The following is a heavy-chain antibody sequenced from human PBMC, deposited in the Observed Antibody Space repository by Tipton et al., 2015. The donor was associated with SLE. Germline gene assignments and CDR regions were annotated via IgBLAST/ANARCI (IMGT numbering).Heavy chain of an antibody. Sequence: LRLSCSVSGASLNTGTYYWSWIRQPAGKGLEWIGRISKSGRTDYSPSPKSRLSISIDTSKNQFSLKLKSVTAADTAMYYCAREEVIGDFWSGYLDRWGQGALVTVSS. CDR3: AREEVIGDFWSGYLDR. J-gene: IGHJ5*02. CDR2: ISKSGRT. CDR1: GASLNTGTYY. D-gene: IGHD3-3*01. V-gene: IGHV4-61*02.